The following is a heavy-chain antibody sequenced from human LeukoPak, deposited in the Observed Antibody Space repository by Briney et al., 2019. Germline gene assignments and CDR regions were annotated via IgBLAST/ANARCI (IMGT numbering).Heavy chain of an antibody. CDR2: TFYRSKWYS. V-gene: IGHV6-1*01. D-gene: IGHD6-19*01. J-gene: IGHJ4*02. CDR3: ARDGFPQVSSGWYYFHY. Sequence: SQTPSLSFAISAHPFSTNSGAWNWIRQSPSRGLEWLGRTFYRSKWYSDYAESVKSRITFNADTSKNQVSLHLSSVTPEDTAVYYCARDGFPQVSSGWYYFHYWGQGTLVTVSS. CDR1: AHPFSTNSGA.